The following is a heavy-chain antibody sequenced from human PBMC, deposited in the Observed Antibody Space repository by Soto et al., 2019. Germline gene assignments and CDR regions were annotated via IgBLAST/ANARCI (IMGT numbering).Heavy chain of an antibody. V-gene: IGHV3-21*01. Sequence: GGSLTLSCAASGFTFNFDSMYWVRQAPGKGLEWVSSISIRSSNIDYADSVKGRFTISRDNAKNSLYLQMNNLSADDTAVYYCARDTKMLAPDIYLDHWGRGTLVTVSS. D-gene: IGHD2-2*01. CDR1: GFTFNFDS. J-gene: IGHJ4*02. CDR3: ARDTKMLAPDIYLDH. CDR2: ISIRSSNI.